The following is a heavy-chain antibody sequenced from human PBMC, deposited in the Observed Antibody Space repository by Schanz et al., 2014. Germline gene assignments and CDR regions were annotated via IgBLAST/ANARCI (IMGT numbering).Heavy chain of an antibody. V-gene: IGHV3-66*01. Sequence: EAHLVESGGGLVKPGGSLTLSCAASRFTVTNAWMSWVRQAPGKGLEWVSFIYIGGNTYYADSVKGRFTMSRDNSKNTVHLQMSSLRVEDTAVYYCAKGRFGELSAFDIWGQGTMVTVSS. CDR2: IYIGGNT. CDR1: RFTVTNAW. D-gene: IGHD3-10*01. CDR3: AKGRFGELSAFDI. J-gene: IGHJ3*02.